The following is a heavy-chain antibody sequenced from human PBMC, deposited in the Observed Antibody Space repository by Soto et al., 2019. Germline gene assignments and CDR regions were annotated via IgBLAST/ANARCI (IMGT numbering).Heavy chain of an antibody. CDR1: GFTFSKYW. CDR3: AREESGYCSSTSCYYYYGMDV. J-gene: IGHJ6*02. Sequence: PGGSLRLSCAASGFTFSKYWMYWVRQAPGKGLVWVSRINGDGSSTTYADSVKGRFTISRDNANNTLHLQMNSLRAEDTALYYCAREESGYCSSTSCYYYYGMDVWGQGTTVTV. D-gene: IGHD2-2*01. CDR2: INGDGSST. V-gene: IGHV3-74*03.